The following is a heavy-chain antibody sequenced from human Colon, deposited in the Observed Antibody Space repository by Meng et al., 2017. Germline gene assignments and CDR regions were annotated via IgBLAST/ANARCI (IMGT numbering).Heavy chain of an antibody. CDR3: TTGWNF. Sequence: GESLKISCAASGFTFTNARMHWVRQAPGRGLEWVGRIKSKTDGGTIDYAAPVKGRFTISRDDSKKILYLQMNSLKTDDTAVYYCTTGWNFWGQGKLVT. V-gene: IGHV3-15*07. CDR1: GFTFTNAR. D-gene: IGHD2-15*01. CDR2: IKSKTDGGTI. J-gene: IGHJ4*02.